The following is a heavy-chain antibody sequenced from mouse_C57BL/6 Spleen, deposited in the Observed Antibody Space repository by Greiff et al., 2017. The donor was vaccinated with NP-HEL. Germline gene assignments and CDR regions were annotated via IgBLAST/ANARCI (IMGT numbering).Heavy chain of an antibody. J-gene: IGHJ4*01. V-gene: IGHV1-53*01. CDR3: ASGRDYDERGYYAMDY. D-gene: IGHD2-4*01. Sequence: QVQLQQPGTELVKPGASVKLSCKASGYTFTSYWMHWVKQRPGQGLEWIGNINPSNGGTNYNEKFKSKATLTVDKSTSTAYMQLSSLTSEDSAVYYCASGRDYDERGYYAMDYWGQGTSVTVSS. CDR1: GYTFTSYW. CDR2: INPSNGGT.